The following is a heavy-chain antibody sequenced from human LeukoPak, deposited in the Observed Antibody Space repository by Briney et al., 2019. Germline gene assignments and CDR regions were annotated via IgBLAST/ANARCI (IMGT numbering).Heavy chain of an antibody. V-gene: IGHV4-4*07. Sequence: SETLSLTCTVSGGSISSYYWSWIRQPAGEGLEWIGRLHTSGSTHYNPSLKSRVTMSVDTSKNQFSLKLSSVTAADTALYYCARDEGDRSWPVYYYDSREAYAFDIWGRGTMVTVSS. D-gene: IGHD3-22*01. CDR2: LHTSGST. CDR1: GGSISSYY. CDR3: ARDEGDRSWPVYYYDSREAYAFDI. J-gene: IGHJ3*02.